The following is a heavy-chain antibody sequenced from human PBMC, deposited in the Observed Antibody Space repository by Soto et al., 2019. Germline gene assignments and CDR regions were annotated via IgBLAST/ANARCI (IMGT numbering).Heavy chain of an antibody. Sequence: SETLSLTCAVYGGSFSGYYWSWIRQPPGKGLEWIGEINHSGSTNYNPSLKSRVTISVDTSKNQFSLKLSSVTAADTAVYYCARNGGLWFGPGWFEPWGQGTLVTVSS. V-gene: IGHV4-34*01. CDR1: GGSFSGYY. CDR3: ARNGGLWFGPGWFEP. D-gene: IGHD3-10*01. J-gene: IGHJ5*02. CDR2: INHSGST.